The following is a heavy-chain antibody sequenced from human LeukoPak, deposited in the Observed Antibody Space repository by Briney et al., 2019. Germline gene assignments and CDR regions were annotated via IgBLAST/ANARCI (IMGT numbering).Heavy chain of an antibody. J-gene: IGHJ6*03. Sequence: ASVKVSCKASGYTFTSYYMHWVRQAPGQGLEWMGTINPSGGSTNYAQKFQGRVTITADESTSTAYMELSSLRSEDTAVYYCARYYDFWSGTYYMDVWGKGTTVTVSS. CDR3: ARYYDFWSGTYYMDV. V-gene: IGHV1-46*01. CDR2: INPSGGST. D-gene: IGHD3-3*01. CDR1: GYTFTSYY.